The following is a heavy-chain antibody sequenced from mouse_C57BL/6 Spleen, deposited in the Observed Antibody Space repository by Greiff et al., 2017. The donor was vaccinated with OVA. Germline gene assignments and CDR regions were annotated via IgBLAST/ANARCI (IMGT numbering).Heavy chain of an antibody. Sequence: QVQLQQSGPELVKPAASVTISCKASGYAFSSSWMNWVKQRPGKGLEWIGRLYPGAGDTNYNGKFKGKATLTADNSARTADMQLSSLTSEDSAVYFCARKDDAIDYWGQGTSVTVSS. J-gene: IGHJ4*01. CDR2: LYPGAGDT. CDR1: GYAFSSSW. V-gene: IGHV1-82*01. CDR3: ARKDDAIDY.